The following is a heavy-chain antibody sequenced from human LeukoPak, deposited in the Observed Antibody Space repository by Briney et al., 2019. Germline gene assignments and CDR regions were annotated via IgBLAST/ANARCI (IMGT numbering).Heavy chain of an antibody. CDR2: ISGSGGST. CDR3: AKVDYDILTGTD. Sequence: GGSLRLSCAASGFTFSSYAMSWVCQAPGKGLEWVSAISGSGGSTYYADSVKGRFTISRDNSKNTLYLQMNSLRAEDTAVYYCAKVDYDILTGTDWGQGTLVTVSS. D-gene: IGHD3-9*01. V-gene: IGHV3-23*01. CDR1: GFTFSSYA. J-gene: IGHJ4*02.